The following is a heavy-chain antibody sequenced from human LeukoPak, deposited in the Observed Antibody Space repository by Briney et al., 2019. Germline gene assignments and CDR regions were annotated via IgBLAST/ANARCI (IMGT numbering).Heavy chain of an antibody. D-gene: IGHD3-3*01. CDR3: ARDRIVDFWSGYYDY. CDR2: IYTSGST. V-gene: IGHV4-4*07. CDR1: GGSISSYY. J-gene: IGHJ4*02. Sequence: SETLSLTCTVSGGSISSYYWSWIRQPAGKGLELIGRIYTSGSTNYNPSLKSRVTMSVDTSKNQFSLKLSSVTAADTAVYYCARDRIVDFWSGYYDYWGQGTLVTVSS.